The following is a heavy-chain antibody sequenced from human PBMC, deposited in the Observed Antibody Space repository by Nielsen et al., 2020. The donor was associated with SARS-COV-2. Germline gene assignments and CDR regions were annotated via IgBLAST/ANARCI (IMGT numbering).Heavy chain of an antibody. Sequence: SETLSLTCAVYGGSFSGYYWSWIRQLPGKGLEWIGEINHSGSTNYNPSLKSRVTISVDTSKNQFSLKLSSVTAADTAVYYCATTSKGYYDFWSGYYGGGYYYYGMDVWGQGTTVTVSS. D-gene: IGHD3-3*01. CDR3: ATTSKGYYDFWSGYYGGGYYYYGMDV. CDR1: GGSFSGYY. J-gene: IGHJ6*02. V-gene: IGHV4-34*01. CDR2: INHSGST.